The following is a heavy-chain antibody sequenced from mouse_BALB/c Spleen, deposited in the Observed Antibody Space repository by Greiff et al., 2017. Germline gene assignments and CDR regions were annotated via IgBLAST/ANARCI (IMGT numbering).Heavy chain of an antibody. CDR2: INPGSGGT. J-gene: IGHJ3*01. CDR1: GYAFTNYL. CDR3: ARTRFAY. V-gene: IGHV1-54*01. Sequence: VHLVESGAELVRPGTSVKVSCKASGYAFTNYLIEWVKQRPGQGLEWIGVINPGSGGTNYNEKFKGKATLTADKSSSTAYMQLSSLTSDDSAVYFCARTRFAYWGQGTLVTVSA.